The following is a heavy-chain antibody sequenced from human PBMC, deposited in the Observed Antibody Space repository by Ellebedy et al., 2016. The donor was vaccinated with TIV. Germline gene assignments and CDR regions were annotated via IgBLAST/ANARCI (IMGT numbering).Heavy chain of an antibody. V-gene: IGHV1-46*04. CDR2: INPDSGST. Sequence: AASVKVSCKASGYTFSNYFMHWVRQAPGQGLEWMGIINPDSGSTTYAQKLQGRLTMTRDTSTSTVYMELSSLRSEDTAVYYCARARSSGWLHTPDYWGQGILVTVSS. J-gene: IGHJ4*02. CDR3: ARARSSGWLHTPDY. D-gene: IGHD6-19*01. CDR1: GYTFSNYF.